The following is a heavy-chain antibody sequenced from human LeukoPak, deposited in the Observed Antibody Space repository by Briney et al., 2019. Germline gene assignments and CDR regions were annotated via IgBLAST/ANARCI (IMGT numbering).Heavy chain of an antibody. D-gene: IGHD3-22*01. Sequence: SETPSLTCTVSGGSISRYYWSWIRRPPGKGLEWIGYISYSGSTNYNPSLKSRVTISVDTSQNQFSLKLNSVTAADTAMYYCARHLYESRGQTSFDYWGQGTLVTVSS. CDR2: ISYSGST. V-gene: IGHV4-59*08. CDR3: ARHLYESRGQTSFDY. CDR1: GGSISRYY. J-gene: IGHJ4*02.